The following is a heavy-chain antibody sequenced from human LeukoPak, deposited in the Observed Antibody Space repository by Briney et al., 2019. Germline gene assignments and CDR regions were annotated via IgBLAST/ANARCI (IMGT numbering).Heavy chain of an antibody. D-gene: IGHD2/OR15-2a*01. CDR3: ARVSHDSTSSP. J-gene: IGHJ5*02. V-gene: IGHV4-39*07. CDR1: GGSISSGGYY. Sequence: SQTLSLTCTVSGGSISSGGYYWSWIRQPPGKGLEWIGSIYYSGSTYYNPSLKSRVTISVDTSKNQFSLKLSPVTAADTAVYYCARVSHDSTSSPWGQGTLVTVSS. CDR2: IYYSGST.